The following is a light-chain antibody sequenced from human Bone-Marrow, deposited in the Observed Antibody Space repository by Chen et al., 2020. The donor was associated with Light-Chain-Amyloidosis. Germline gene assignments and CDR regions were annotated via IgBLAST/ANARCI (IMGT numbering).Light chain of an antibody. J-gene: IGLJ3*02. CDR3: QVWDRSSDRPV. CDR2: DDS. CDR1: NIGSTS. Sequence: SYVLTQPSSVSVAPGQTATIACGGNNIGSTSVNWYQQTPGQAPLLVVYDDSDRPSGIPDRLSGSNSGNPATLTISRVEAGDEADYYCQVWDRSSDRPVFGGGTTLTVL. V-gene: IGLV3-21*02.